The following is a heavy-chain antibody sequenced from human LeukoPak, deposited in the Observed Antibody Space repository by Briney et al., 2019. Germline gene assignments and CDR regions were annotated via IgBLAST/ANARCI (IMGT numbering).Heavy chain of an antibody. D-gene: IGHD2-2*01. CDR1: GFTFSSYA. Sequence: GGSLRLSCAASGFTFSSYAMSWVRQAPGKGLEWVSAITGSGGTTYYAESVKGRFTISRDNSKNTLYLQMNSLRAEDTAVYYCVKDIRHCSGTSCYPNFDYWGQGTLVTVSS. V-gene: IGHV3-23*01. J-gene: IGHJ4*02. CDR2: ITGSGGTT. CDR3: VKDIRHCSGTSCYPNFDY.